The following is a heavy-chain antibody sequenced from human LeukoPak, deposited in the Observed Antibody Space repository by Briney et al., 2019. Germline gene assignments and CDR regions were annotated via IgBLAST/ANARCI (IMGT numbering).Heavy chain of an antibody. Sequence: SETLSLTCAVYGGSFSGYYWSWIRQPPGKGLEWIGEINHSGSTNYNPSLKSRVTISVDTSKNQFSLKLSSVTAADTAVYYCARGGKCGYEENYLDYWGQGTLVTVSS. CDR3: ARGGKCGYEENYLDY. D-gene: IGHD5-12*01. J-gene: IGHJ4*02. V-gene: IGHV4-34*01. CDR2: INHSGST. CDR1: GGSFSGYY.